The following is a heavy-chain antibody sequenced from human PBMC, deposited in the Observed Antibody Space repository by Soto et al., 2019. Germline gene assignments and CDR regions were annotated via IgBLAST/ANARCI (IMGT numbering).Heavy chain of an antibody. V-gene: IGHV4-34*01. CDR1: GGSFSGYY. D-gene: IGHD5-18*01. Sequence: PSETLSLTCAVYGGSFSGYYWSWIRQPPGKGLEWIGEINHSGSINYNPSLKSRVTISVDTSKNQFSLKLSSVTAADTAVYYCRAQLWSGVDYWGQGTLVTVSS. CDR3: RAQLWSGVDY. J-gene: IGHJ4*02. CDR2: INHSGSI.